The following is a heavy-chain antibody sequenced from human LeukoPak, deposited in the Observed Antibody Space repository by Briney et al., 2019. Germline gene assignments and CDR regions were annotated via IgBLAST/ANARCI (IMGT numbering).Heavy chain of an antibody. D-gene: IGHD1-26*01. Sequence: SETLSLTCTVSGGSISSSSYYWGWIGQPPGKGLEWIGSIYYSGSTYYNPSLKSRVTISVDTSKNQFSLKLSSVTAADTAVYYCASVGGSYFAFDIWGQGTMVTVSS. CDR3: ASVGGSYFAFDI. V-gene: IGHV4-39*07. CDR2: IYYSGST. CDR1: GGSISSSSYY. J-gene: IGHJ3*02.